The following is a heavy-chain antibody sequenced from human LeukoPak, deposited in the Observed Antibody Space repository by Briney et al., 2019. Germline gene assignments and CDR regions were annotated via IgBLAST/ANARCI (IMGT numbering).Heavy chain of an antibody. CDR3: ARDAVILWFGDLGEYYFDY. CDR1: GFTFSSYS. V-gene: IGHV3-21*01. CDR2: ISSSSSYI. D-gene: IGHD3-10*01. J-gene: IGHJ4*02. Sequence: GGSLRLSCAASGFTFSSYSMNWVRQAPGKGLEWVSSISSSSSYIYYADSVKGRFTISRDNAKNSLYLQMNSLRAEDTAVYYCARDAVILWFGDLGEYYFDYWGQGTLVTVSS.